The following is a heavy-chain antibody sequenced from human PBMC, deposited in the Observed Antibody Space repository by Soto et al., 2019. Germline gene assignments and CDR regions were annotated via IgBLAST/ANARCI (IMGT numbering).Heavy chain of an antibody. CDR2: ISSSSSYI. J-gene: IGHJ3*02. V-gene: IGHV3-21*01. CDR3: ARGVNWGSLDAFDI. CDR1: GFTFSSYS. D-gene: IGHD7-27*01. Sequence: GGSLRLSCAASGFTFSSYSMNWVRQAPGKGLEWVSSISSSSSYIYFADSVKGRFTISRDNAKNSLYLQMNSLRAEDTAVYYCARGVNWGSLDAFDIWGQGTMVTVSS.